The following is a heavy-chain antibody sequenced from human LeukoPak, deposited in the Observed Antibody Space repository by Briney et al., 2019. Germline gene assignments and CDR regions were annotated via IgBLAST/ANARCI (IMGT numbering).Heavy chain of an antibody. J-gene: IGHJ6*02. Sequence: GGSLRLSCAASGFTFSIYRMNWVRQAPGKGLEWVAFINGSSTYIYYADSVKGRFTISRDNAKNSLYLQMNSLRAEDTAVYYCPRDQIYSIGDGMDVWGQGTTVTVSS. D-gene: IGHD6-19*01. CDR2: INGSSTYI. V-gene: IGHV3-21*01. CDR1: GFTFSIYR. CDR3: PRDQIYSIGDGMDV.